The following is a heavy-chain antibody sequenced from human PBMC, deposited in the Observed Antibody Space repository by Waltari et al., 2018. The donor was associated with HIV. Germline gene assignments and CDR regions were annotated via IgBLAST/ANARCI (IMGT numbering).Heavy chain of an antibody. D-gene: IGHD3-10*01. Sequence: QLQLQESGPGLVKPSETLSLTCTVSGGSISSSNYYWGWIRQPPGKGLEWIGISYYSGTAYYTPSLKSRGTISVDTSKTQFSLKLSSVTAADTAVYYCARHSLVHSYGMDVWGQGTTVTVSS. V-gene: IGHV4-39*01. CDR2: SYYSGTA. J-gene: IGHJ6*02. CDR1: GGSISSSNYY. CDR3: ARHSLVHSYGMDV.